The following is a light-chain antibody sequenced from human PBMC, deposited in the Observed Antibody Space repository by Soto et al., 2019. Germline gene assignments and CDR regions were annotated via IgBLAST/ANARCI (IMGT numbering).Light chain of an antibody. Sequence: DIQMTQSPSTLSASVGVRVTITCRASQSISSWLAWYQQKPGKAPKLLIYKASSLESGFPSRFSGSGSGTEFTLPIISLQPDDFATYYCQQYNSYPLTFGGGTKVEIK. CDR2: KAS. V-gene: IGKV1-5*03. J-gene: IGKJ4*01. CDR3: QQYNSYPLT. CDR1: QSISSW.